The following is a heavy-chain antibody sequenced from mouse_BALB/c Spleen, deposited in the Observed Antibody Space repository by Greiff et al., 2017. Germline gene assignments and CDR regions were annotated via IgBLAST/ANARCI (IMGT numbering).Heavy chain of an antibody. V-gene: IGHV5-12-1*01. Sequence: EVQLMESGGGLVKPGGSLKLSCAASGFAFSSYDMSWVRQTPEKRLEWVAYISSGGGSTYYPDTVKGRFTISRDNAKNTLYLQMSSLKSEDTAMYYCARSGYDYDGFAYWGQGTLVTVSA. CDR1: GFAFSSYD. CDR3: ARSGYDYDGFAY. D-gene: IGHD2-4*01. J-gene: IGHJ3*01. CDR2: ISSGGGST.